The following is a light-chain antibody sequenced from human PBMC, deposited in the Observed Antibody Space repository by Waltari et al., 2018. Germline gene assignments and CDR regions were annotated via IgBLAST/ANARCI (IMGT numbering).Light chain of an antibody. CDR1: QSVSTN. Sequence: EAMMTQSPVTPSVPPGARAPPPRRASQSVSTNVPWFQQNPGQAPSLLIYDASTRATGVPARFSGSGSGTEFTLTISSLQTEDFAVYYCQQYNNWPLYTFGQGTKLEIK. CDR3: QQYNNWPLYT. J-gene: IGKJ2*01. CDR2: DAS. V-gene: IGKV3-15*01.